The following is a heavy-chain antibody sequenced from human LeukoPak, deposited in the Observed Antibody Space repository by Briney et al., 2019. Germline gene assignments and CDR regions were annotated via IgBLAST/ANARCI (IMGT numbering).Heavy chain of an antibody. CDR3: ARDGGNYSPQDY. D-gene: IGHD1-26*01. J-gene: IGHJ4*02. Sequence: GGSLRLSCATSGFSFSGYYMYWVRQAPGKGLVWLSRINTDGSNTDYADSVKGRFTISRDNAKSTLYLQMNSLRAEDTAVYYCARDGGNYSPQDYWGQGTLVTVSS. V-gene: IGHV3-74*01. CDR2: INTDGSNT. CDR1: GFSFSGYY.